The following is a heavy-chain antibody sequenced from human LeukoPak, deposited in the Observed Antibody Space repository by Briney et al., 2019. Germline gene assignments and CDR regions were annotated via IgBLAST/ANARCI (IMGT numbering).Heavy chain of an antibody. CDR3: AREGYSSSWYDY. V-gene: IGHV1-69*13. Sequence: EASVKVSCKASGGTFSSYAISWVRQAPGQGLEWTGGIIPIFGTANYAQKFQGRVTITADESTSTAYMELSSLRSEDTAVYYCAREGYSSSWYDYWGQGTLVTVSS. CDR2: IIPIFGTA. J-gene: IGHJ4*02. D-gene: IGHD6-13*01. CDR1: GGTFSSYA.